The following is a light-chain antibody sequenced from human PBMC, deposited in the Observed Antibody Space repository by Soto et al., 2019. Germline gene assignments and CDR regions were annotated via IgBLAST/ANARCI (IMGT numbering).Light chain of an antibody. J-gene: IGKJ2*03. CDR3: QQYTTYYS. V-gene: IGKV1-5*03. CDR2: KAS. CDR1: QSIETW. Sequence: IKMSQSPSTLSASVGDRVTITCRASQSIETWLAWYQQKPGKAPKLLIYKASTLQSGVPSRFSGSGSGADFTLTISSLQPDDFGTYYCQQYTTYYSFGQGTKVDIK.